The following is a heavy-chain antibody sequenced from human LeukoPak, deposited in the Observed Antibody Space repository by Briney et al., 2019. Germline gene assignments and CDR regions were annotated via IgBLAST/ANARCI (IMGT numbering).Heavy chain of an antibody. J-gene: IGHJ6*04. D-gene: IGHD3-10*02. V-gene: IGHV3-21*01. CDR2: ISSSSSYI. CDR3: AELGITMIGGV. Sequence: GGSLRLSCAASGFTFSSYWMSWVRQAPGKGLEWVSSISSSSSYIYYADSVEGRFTISRDNAKNSLYLQMNSLRAEDTAVYYCAELGITMIGGVWGKGTTVTISS. CDR1: GFTFSSYW.